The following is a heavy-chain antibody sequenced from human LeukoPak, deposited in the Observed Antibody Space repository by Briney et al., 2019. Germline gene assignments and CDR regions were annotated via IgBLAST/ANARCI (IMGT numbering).Heavy chain of an antibody. Sequence: GGSLRLSCAASGFTVSSNYMSWVRQAPGKGLEWVSVIYSGGSTYYADSVKGRFTISRDNSKNTLYLQMNSLRAEDTAVYYCASNQQAPDAFDIWGQGTMVTVSS. D-gene: IGHD6-13*01. CDR3: ASNQQAPDAFDI. V-gene: IGHV3-53*01. J-gene: IGHJ3*02. CDR2: IYSGGST. CDR1: GFTVSSNY.